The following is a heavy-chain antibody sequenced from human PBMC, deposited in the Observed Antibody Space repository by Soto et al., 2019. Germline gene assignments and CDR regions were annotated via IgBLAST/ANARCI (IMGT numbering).Heavy chain of an antibody. Sequence: WGSLRLSCAGSGFTFSDSAIHWVRQASGKGLEWVGRVRGRVDNYATAYAASVKGRFTISRDDSKNTAYLQMSSLKTEDTAVYYCTRLAWFDPWGQGTLVTVSS. CDR2: VRGRVDNYAT. V-gene: IGHV3-73*01. CDR1: GFTFSDSA. J-gene: IGHJ5*02. CDR3: TRLAWFDP.